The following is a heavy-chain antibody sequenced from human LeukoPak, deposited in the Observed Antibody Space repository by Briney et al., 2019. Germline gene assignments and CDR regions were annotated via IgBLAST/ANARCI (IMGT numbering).Heavy chain of an antibody. D-gene: IGHD6-13*01. J-gene: IGHJ6*03. CDR3: ARAAADYQDYYYYMDV. CDR1: GFTFDDYG. V-gene: IGHV3-20*04. Sequence: PGGSLRLSCAASGFTFDDYGMSWVRQAPGKGLEWVSGINWNGGSTGYADSVKGRFTISRDNAKNSLYLQMNSLRAEDTALYYCARAAADYQDYYYYMDVWGKGTTVTVSS. CDR2: INWNGGST.